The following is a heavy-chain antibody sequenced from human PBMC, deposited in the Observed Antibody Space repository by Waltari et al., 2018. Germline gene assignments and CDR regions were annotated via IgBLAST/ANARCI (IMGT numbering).Heavy chain of an antibody. CDR3: ASGRERSYGSANYYQLDY. J-gene: IGHJ4*02. D-gene: IGHD3-10*01. CDR2: STGNDNT. Sequence: QVQLVQSGAEMKKPGASVTLSCKASGYTVFASPIHCVRQAPGQRLEWMCWSTGNDNTKYSQWFQCRVTITRDRSASTTYMDLSTLRSEDTAVYYCASGRERSYGSANYYQLDYWGQGTLVTVSS. V-gene: IGHV1-3*01. CDR1: GYTVFASP.